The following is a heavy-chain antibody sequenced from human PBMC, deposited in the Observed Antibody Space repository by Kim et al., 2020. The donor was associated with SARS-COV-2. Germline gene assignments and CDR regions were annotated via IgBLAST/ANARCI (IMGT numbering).Heavy chain of an antibody. D-gene: IGHD3-22*01. CDR3: ASLLDSSWEWFDP. J-gene: IGHJ5*02. CDR2: IYYSGST. Sequence: SETLSLTCTVSGGSISSSSYYWGWIRQPPGKGLEWIGSIYYSGSTYYNPSLKSRVTISVDTSKNQFSLKLSSVTAADTAVYYCASLLDSSWEWFDPWGQGTLVTVSS. V-gene: IGHV4-39*01. CDR1: GGSISSSSYY.